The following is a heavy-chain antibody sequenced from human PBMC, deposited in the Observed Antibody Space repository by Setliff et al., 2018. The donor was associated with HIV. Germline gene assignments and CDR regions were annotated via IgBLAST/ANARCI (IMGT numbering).Heavy chain of an antibody. CDR3: ARSPYGDYGLDY. CDR2: IRNDGSTI. D-gene: IGHD4-17*01. J-gene: IGHJ4*02. CDR1: GFTFSSDG. Sequence: PGGSLRLSCAASGFTFSSDGMHWVRQAPGKGLEWVGFIRNDGSTIYYADSVKGRFTISRDNAKNSLYLQMNTLRAEDTAVYFCARSPYGDYGLDYWGQGTLVTVSS. V-gene: IGHV3-30*02.